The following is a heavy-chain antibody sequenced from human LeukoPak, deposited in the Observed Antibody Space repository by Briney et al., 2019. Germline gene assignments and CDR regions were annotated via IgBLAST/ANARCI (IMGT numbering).Heavy chain of an antibody. CDR2: INAGNGNT. Sequence: GASVKVSCKASGYTFINFAINWGRQAPGQRPEWMGWINAGNGNTKYSQKFQGRVTITTDESTSTAYMELSSLRSEDTAVYYCARDNPHGSGSYWWGQGTLVTVSS. CDR1: GYTFINFA. CDR3: ARDNPHGSGSYW. D-gene: IGHD3-10*01. J-gene: IGHJ4*02. V-gene: IGHV1-3*01.